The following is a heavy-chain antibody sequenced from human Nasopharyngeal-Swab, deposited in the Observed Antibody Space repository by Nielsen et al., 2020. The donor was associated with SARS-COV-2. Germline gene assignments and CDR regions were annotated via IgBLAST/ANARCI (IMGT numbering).Heavy chain of an antibody. J-gene: IGHJ6*02. V-gene: IGHV1-8*02. D-gene: IGHD6-19*01. Sequence: ASVKVSCKASGYTFTSYAMNWVRQATGQGLEWMGWMNPNSGNTGYAQKFQGRVTMTRNTSISTAYMELSSLRSEDTAVYYCARGLYSSGFSYYYYGMDVWGQGTTVTVSS. CDR2: MNPNSGNT. CDR1: GYTFTSYA. CDR3: ARGLYSSGFSYYYYGMDV.